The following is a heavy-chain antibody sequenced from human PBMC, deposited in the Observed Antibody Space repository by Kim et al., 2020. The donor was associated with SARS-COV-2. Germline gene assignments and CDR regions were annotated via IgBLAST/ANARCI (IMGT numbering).Heavy chain of an antibody. CDR2: IVVGSGNT. Sequence: SVKVSCKASGFTFTSSAVQWVRQARGQRLEWIGWIVVGSGNTNYAQKFQERVTITRDMSTSTAYMELSSLRSEDTAVYYCAADPLYSDYGYYYYYYGMDVWGQGTTVTVSS. J-gene: IGHJ6*02. CDR3: AADPLYSDYGYYYYYYGMDV. D-gene: IGHD4-17*01. CDR1: GFTFTSSA. V-gene: IGHV1-58*01.